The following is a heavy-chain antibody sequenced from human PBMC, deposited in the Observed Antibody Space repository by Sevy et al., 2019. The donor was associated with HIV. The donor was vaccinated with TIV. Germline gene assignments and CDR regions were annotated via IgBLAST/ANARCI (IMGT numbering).Heavy chain of an antibody. CDR3: ARGDVIRGAIYYYGMDA. V-gene: IGHV3-53*01. CDR2: IYSGGGT. CDR1: GFTVSSNY. J-gene: IGHJ6*02. D-gene: IGHD1-26*01. Sequence: GGSLRLSCAASGFTVSSNYMNWVRQAPGKGLEWVSVIYSGGGTYYADSVKGRFTISRDNSKNTLYLQMNSLRAEDTAVYYCARGDVIRGAIYYYGMDAWGQGTTVTVSS.